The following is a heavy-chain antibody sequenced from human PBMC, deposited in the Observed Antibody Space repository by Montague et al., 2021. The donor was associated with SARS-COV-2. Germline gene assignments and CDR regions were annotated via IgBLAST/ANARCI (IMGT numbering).Heavy chain of an antibody. CDR2: VYFTGST. J-gene: IGHJ4*02. Sequence: SETLSLTRSLSGGYINEYYWRWIRQSPGKRLEWIGYVYFTGSTDXNPSLKSRVTISVDTSKNQFSLQLASVTAADTAVYYCARHRGFGDLWALGYWGQGTLVAVSS. CDR1: GGYINEYY. CDR3: ARHRGFGDLWALGY. D-gene: IGHD3-10*01. V-gene: IGHV4-59*08.